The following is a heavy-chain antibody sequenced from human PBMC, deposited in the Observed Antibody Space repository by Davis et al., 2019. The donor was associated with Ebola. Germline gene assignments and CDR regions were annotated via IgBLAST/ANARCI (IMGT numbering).Heavy chain of an antibody. CDR1: GFTSSSYW. CDR2: IKQDGSEK. V-gene: IGHV3-7*01. D-gene: IGHD1-1*01. Sequence: RAASGFTSSSYWMSWVRQAPGKGLEWVANIKQDGSEKYYVDSVKGRFTISRDNAKNSLYLQMNSLRAEDTAVYYCAKDRYGGGMDVWGQGTTVTVSS. J-gene: IGHJ6*02. CDR3: AKDRYGGGMDV.